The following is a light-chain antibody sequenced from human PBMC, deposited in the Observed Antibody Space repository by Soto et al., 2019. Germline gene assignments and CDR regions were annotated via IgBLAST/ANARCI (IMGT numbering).Light chain of an antibody. Sequence: QSALTQPASVSGSPGQSITISCTGTSSDVGGYNYVSWYQQHPGKAPKLMIYEVSNRPSGVSNRFSGSKSGNTASLTNSGLQAEDEADYYCSSYTSSSTLVFGGGTKRTVL. CDR3: SSYTSSSTLV. CDR1: SSDVGGYNY. J-gene: IGLJ3*02. V-gene: IGLV2-14*01. CDR2: EVS.